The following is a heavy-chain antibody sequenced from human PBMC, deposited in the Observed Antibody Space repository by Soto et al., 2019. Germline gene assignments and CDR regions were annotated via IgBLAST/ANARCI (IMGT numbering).Heavy chain of an antibody. CDR1: GFTFSTYS. D-gene: IGHD3-22*01. Sequence: GGSLRLSCAASGFTFSTYSMNWVRQAPGKGLEWVSSISSSSSYIYYADSVKGRFTISRDNAKNSLYLQMNSLRAEDTAVYYCARFYYDSSGYLPSPYYYYYGMDVWGQGTTVTVSS. CDR2: ISSSSSYI. J-gene: IGHJ6*02. V-gene: IGHV3-21*01. CDR3: ARFYYDSSGYLPSPYYYYYGMDV.